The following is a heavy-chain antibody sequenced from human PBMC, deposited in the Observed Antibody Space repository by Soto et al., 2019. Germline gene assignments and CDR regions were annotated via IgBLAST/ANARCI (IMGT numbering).Heavy chain of an antibody. D-gene: IGHD3-10*01. CDR2: ISSSSSTI. CDR1: GFTFSSYS. Sequence: GGSLRLSCAASGFTFSSYSMNWVRQAPGKGLEWVSYISSSSSTIYYADSLKGRFTITRDNAKNSPYLQMNSLRAEDTAGYYCARDRVGGSGSYYALGYMDVWGKGTTVTVSS. CDR3: ARDRVGGSGSYYALGYMDV. J-gene: IGHJ6*03. V-gene: IGHV3-48*01.